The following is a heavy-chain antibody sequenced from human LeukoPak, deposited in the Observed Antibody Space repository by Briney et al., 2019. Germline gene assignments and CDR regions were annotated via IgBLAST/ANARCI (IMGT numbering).Heavy chain of an antibody. CDR2: MNPNSGNT. J-gene: IGHJ6*02. V-gene: IGHV1-8*01. CDR1: GYTFTSYD. Sequence: ASVKVSCKASGYTFTSYDINWVRQATGQGLEWMGWMNPNSGNTGYAQKFQGRVTMTRSTSISTAYMELSSLRSEDTAVYYCARGCSSTSCYYYYGMDVWGQGTTVTVSS. CDR3: ARGCSSTSCYYYYGMDV. D-gene: IGHD2-2*01.